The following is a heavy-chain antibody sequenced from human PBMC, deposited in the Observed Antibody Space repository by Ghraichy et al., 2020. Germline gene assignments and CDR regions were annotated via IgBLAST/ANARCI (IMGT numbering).Heavy chain of an antibody. CDR1: GDSISSSNW. CDR3: ATHSPYCSGGSCYGGR. CDR2: IYHSGST. J-gene: IGHJ4*02. V-gene: IGHV4-4*02. Sequence: SETLSLTCAVSGDSISSSNWWSWVRQPPGKGLEWIGEIYHSGSTNYNPSLKSRVTISVDKSKNQFSLKLSSVTAADTAVYYCATHSPYCSGGSCYGGRWGQGTLVTVSS. D-gene: IGHD2-15*01.